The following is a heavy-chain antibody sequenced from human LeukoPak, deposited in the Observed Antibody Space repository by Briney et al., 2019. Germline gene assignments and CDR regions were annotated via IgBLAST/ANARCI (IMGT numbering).Heavy chain of an antibody. CDR2: ISSSGRTI. CDR1: GFRFSSYW. Sequence: GGSLRLSCAASGFRFSSYWMHWVRQAPGKGLEWVSFISSSGRTIYYVDSVKGRFTISRDNANNSLYLQMNSLKDEDTAVYYCARDGDSSSWNDYWGQGTLVTVSS. V-gene: IGHV3-48*02. J-gene: IGHJ4*02. D-gene: IGHD6-13*01. CDR3: ARDGDSSSWNDY.